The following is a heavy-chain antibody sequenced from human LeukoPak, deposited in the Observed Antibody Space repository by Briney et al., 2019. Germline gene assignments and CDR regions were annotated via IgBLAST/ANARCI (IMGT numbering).Heavy chain of an antibody. CDR2: ISSGGST. V-gene: IGHV4-59*01. Sequence: SETLSLTCTVSGASISRYFWNWIRQPPGKELEWIGYISSGGSTNYNPSLKSRVTISIDTSKNQFSLKLTSATAADTAVYYCAGDDDYKSTLFDYWGQGTLVTVSS. CDR1: GASISRYF. J-gene: IGHJ4*02. CDR3: AGDDDYKSTLFDY. D-gene: IGHD5-12*01.